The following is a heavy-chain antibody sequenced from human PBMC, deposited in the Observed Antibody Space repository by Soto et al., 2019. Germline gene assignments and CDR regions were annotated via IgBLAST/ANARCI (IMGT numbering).Heavy chain of an antibody. V-gene: IGHV4-59*11. CDR2: IYYSGST. D-gene: IGHD5-12*01. J-gene: IGHJ4*02. CDR1: YGTIINLD. CDR3: ARAPFSRDGYKLGIDY. Sequence: SVPNPLTYSVVYGTIINLDCRCIIKPPGKGLEWIGYIYYSGSTNYNPSLKSRVTISVDTSKKQFSLKPSSVTAADTAVYFCARAPFSRDGYKLGIDYWGQGTLVTVS.